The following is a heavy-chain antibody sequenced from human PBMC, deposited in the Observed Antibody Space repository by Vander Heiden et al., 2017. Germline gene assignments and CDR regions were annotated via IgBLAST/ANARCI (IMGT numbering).Heavy chain of an antibody. J-gene: IGHJ2*01. CDR2: TYYRSKWYK. D-gene: IGHD4-17*01. Sequence: QLQQSGPGPVKPSQTLSFTCAISGDSVSSDSAAWNWIRPSPSRGLEWLGRTYYRSKWYKDDAVSVKSRITINPDTSKNQFALKLNAVTPEDTAVYYCAREGYDGDYDWYFDLWGRGTLVTVSS. CDR1: GDSVSSDSAA. CDR3: AREGYDGDYDWYFDL. V-gene: IGHV6-1*01.